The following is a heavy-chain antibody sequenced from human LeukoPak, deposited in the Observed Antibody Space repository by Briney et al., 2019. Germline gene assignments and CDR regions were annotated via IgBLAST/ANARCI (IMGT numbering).Heavy chain of an antibody. D-gene: IGHD1-1*01. V-gene: IGHV3-33*01. CDR3: VRDSSGSGFAFDS. Sequence: GGSLRLSCAASGFIFSNDAMHWVRQAPGKGLEWVAFIWFDGSNKHYADSVKGRFTISRDNSEDTLYLQMNSLRAEDTAVYYCVRDSSGSGFAFDSWGQGALVTVSS. CDR2: IWFDGSNK. CDR1: GFIFSNDA. J-gene: IGHJ4*02.